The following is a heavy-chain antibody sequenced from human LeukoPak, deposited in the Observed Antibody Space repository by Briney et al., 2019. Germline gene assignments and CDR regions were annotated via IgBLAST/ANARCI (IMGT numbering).Heavy chain of an antibody. Sequence: PGGSLRLSCAASGFTFSSYWTSWVRQAPGKGLEWVANIKQDGSEKYYVDSVKGRFTISRDNAKNSLYLQMNSLRAEDTAVYYCARAYYVGLDYWGQGTLVTVSS. CDR2: IKQDGSEK. CDR3: ARAYYVGLDY. D-gene: IGHD1-26*01. V-gene: IGHV3-7*01. CDR1: GFTFSSYW. J-gene: IGHJ4*02.